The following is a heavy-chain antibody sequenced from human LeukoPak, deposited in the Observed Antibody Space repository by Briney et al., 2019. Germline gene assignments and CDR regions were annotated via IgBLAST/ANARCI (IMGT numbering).Heavy chain of an antibody. CDR2: ISGSGCST. D-gene: IGHD3-10*01. CDR1: GFTFSSYA. V-gene: IGHV3-23*01. J-gene: IGHJ6*02. CDR3: AKGASSRYYGSGSYYGMDV. Sequence: PGGSLRLSCAASGFTFSSYAMSWVRQAPGKGLEWVSAISGSGCSTYYADSVKGRFTISRDNSKNTLYLQMNSLRAEDTAVYYCAKGASSRYYGSGSYYGMDVWGQGTTVTVSS.